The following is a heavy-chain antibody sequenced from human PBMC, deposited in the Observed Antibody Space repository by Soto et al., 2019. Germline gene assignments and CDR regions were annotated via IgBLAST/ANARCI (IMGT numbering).Heavy chain of an antibody. J-gene: IGHJ3*02. Sequence: EVQLLESGGGLVQPGGSLRLSCAASGFTFSSYAMSWVLQAPGKGLELVSAISGSCGSTYYADSVKGRFTISRDNSKNTLYLQMNSLRDEGTAVYYCAEALLTGTDAFYIWGQGTMVTVSS. D-gene: IGHD1-20*01. CDR3: AEALLTGTDAFYI. CDR2: ISGSCGST. CDR1: GFTFSSYA. V-gene: IGHV3-23*01.